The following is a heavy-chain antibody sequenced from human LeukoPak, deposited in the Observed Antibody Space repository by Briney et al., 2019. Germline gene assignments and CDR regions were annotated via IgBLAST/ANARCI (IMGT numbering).Heavy chain of an antibody. Sequence: GGSLRLSCAASGFTFSSYAMNWVRQAPGKGLEWVSYISSSGSTIYYADSVKGRFTISRDNAKNSLYLQMNSLRAEDTAVYYCARDTDIVATGRAFDIWGQGTMVTVSS. CDR1: GFTFSSYA. D-gene: IGHD5-12*01. CDR2: ISSSGSTI. CDR3: ARDTDIVATGRAFDI. V-gene: IGHV3-48*03. J-gene: IGHJ3*02.